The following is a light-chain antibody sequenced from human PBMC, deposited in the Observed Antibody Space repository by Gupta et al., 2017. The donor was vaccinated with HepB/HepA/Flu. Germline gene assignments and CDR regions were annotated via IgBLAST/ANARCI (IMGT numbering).Light chain of an antibody. CDR2: LGS. CDR1: ESLLHSNGNHY. J-gene: IGKJ4*01. CDR3: RQALQIPLT. Sequence: DLVMTQSPLFLSVTLGEPASISCKSSESLLHSNGNHYLDWYLQKPGQSPQLLISLGSDRASGVPARFNGSGSGTDFTLTISAVEAEDVGVYYCRQALQIPLTFGGGTKVEIK. V-gene: IGKV2-28*01.